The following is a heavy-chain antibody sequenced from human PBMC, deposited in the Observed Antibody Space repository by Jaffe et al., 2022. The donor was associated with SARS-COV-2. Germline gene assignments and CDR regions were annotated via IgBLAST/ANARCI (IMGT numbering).Heavy chain of an antibody. J-gene: IGHJ5*02. Sequence: QLQLQESGPGLVKPSETLSLTCTVSGGSISSSSYYWGWIRQPPGKGLEWIGSIYYSGSTYYNPSLKSRVTISVDTSKNQFSLKLSSVTAADTAVYYCARHQWLVRSNWFDPWGQGTLVTVSS. V-gene: IGHV4-39*01. D-gene: IGHD6-19*01. CDR1: GGSISSSSYY. CDR2: IYYSGST. CDR3: ARHQWLVRSNWFDP.